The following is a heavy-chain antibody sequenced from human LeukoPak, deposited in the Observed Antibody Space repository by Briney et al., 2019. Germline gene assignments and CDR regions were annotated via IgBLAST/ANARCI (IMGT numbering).Heavy chain of an antibody. CDR3: ARERSYDVIWGSYRYFDN. D-gene: IGHD3-16*02. J-gene: IGHJ4*02. CDR1: GVSLGSFY. V-gene: IGHV4-59*01. CDR2: IYSSGST. Sequence: SETLSLTCTVSGVSLGSFYCSCIRQPPGKGLEWIGCIYSSGSTNSNPSLKGRVTISVDTSENRFSLRLTSVTAANTAVYYCARERSYDVIWGSYRYFDNWGQGTLVTVSS.